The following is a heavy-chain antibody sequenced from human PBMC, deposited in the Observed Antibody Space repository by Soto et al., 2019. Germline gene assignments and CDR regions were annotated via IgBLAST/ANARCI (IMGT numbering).Heavy chain of an antibody. CDR1: GYTFTSYA. Sequence: SVKVSCKASGYTFTSYAMHWVRQAPGQGLEWMGGIIAIFGTANYAQKFQGRVTITADESTSTAYMELSSLRSEDTAVYYCARGRDRNSEVHFDYWGQGALVTVSS. J-gene: IGHJ4*02. D-gene: IGHD3-10*01. CDR3: ARGRDRNSEVHFDY. CDR2: IIAIFGTA. V-gene: IGHV1-69*13.